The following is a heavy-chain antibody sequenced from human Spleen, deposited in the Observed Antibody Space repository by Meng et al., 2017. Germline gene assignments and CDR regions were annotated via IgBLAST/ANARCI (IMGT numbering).Heavy chain of an antibody. Sequence: QVQLVHSGSEVKKPGASVKVSRKASGYSFTSYAMHWVRQAPGQRLEWMGWINAGNGNTKYSQKFQGRVTITRDTSARTAHLELSSLSSEDTAVYYCGRLGYCTTTSCYSDYWGQGTLVTVSS. CDR2: INAGNGNT. CDR1: GYSFTSYA. J-gene: IGHJ4*02. V-gene: IGHV1-3*01. CDR3: GRLGYCTTTSCYSDY. D-gene: IGHD2-2*01.